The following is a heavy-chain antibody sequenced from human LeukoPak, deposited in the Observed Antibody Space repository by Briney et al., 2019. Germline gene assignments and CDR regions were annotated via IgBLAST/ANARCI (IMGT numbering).Heavy chain of an antibody. D-gene: IGHD6-13*01. Sequence: SETLSLTCTVSGGSISSYYWSWIRQPPGEGLEWIGYIYYSGSTNYNPSLKSRVTISVDTSKNQFSLKLSSVTAADTAVYYCARARGIIAAAIYWYFDLWGRGTLVTVSS. CDR3: ARARGIIAAAIYWYFDL. J-gene: IGHJ2*01. V-gene: IGHV4-59*08. CDR2: IYYSGST. CDR1: GGSISSYY.